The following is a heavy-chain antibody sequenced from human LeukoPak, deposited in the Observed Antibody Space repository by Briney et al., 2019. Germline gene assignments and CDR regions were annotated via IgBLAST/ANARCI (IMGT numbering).Heavy chain of an antibody. CDR2: ISGSGDST. D-gene: IGHD6-19*01. J-gene: IGHJ4*02. CDR1: GFTFSTYW. CDR3: ARRSGIAVAGAFDY. V-gene: IGHV3-23*01. Sequence: GGSLRLSCATSGFTFSTYWMRWVRQAPGKGPEWVSGISGSGDSTYYADSVKGRFTISRDNSKNTLYLQMNSLRAEDTAVYYCARRSGIAVAGAFDYWGQGTLVTVSS.